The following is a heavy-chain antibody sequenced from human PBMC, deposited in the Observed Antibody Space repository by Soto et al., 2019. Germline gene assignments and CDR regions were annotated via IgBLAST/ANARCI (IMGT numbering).Heavy chain of an antibody. CDR1: GGTSTRYA. CDR3: NRGSEYDFWSGYL. V-gene: IGHV1-69*06. J-gene: IGHJ4*02. D-gene: IGHD3-3*01. CDR2: IVPMFGTS. Sequence: QERLVQSGAEVRKPGSSLKVSCKVTGGTSTRYAINWVRQAPGQGLEWMGGIVPMFGTSKYAQKFQGRVTITADTSTNIAYMELRSLRSVDTAVYYCNRGSEYDFWSGYLWGQGTLVSVSS.